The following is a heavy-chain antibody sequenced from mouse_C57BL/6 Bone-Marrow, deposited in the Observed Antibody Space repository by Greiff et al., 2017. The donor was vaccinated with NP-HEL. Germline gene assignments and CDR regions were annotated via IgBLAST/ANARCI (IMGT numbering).Heavy chain of an antibody. Sequence: EVQLQESGAELVRPGASVKLSCTASGFNIKDYYMHWVKQRPEQGLEWIGRIDPEAGDTEYAPKFQGKATMTADTSSNTAYLQLSSLTSEDTAVYYCTFFYYGSSEWYFDVWGTGTTVTVSS. V-gene: IGHV14-1*01. CDR2: IDPEAGDT. J-gene: IGHJ1*03. D-gene: IGHD1-1*01. CDR3: TFFYYGSSEWYFDV. CDR1: GFNIKDYY.